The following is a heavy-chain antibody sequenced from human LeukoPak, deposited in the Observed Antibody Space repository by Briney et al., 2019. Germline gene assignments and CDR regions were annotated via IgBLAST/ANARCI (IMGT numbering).Heavy chain of an antibody. Sequence: SGGSLRLSCAASGFTFHDYGMHWVRQAPGKRLEWGSGINWDSDRIGYADSVKGRFTISRDNAKNSLYLQMNSLRAEDAALYYCAKDISSTSYSSLMTWGQGTLVTVSS. CDR1: GFTFHDYG. V-gene: IGHV3-9*01. CDR3: AKDISSTSYSSLMT. CDR2: INWDSDRI. J-gene: IGHJ4*02. D-gene: IGHD2-2*01.